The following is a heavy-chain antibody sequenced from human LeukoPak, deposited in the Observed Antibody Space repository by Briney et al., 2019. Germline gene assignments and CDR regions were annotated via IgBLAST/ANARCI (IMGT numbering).Heavy chain of an antibody. CDR2: IYYSGST. J-gene: IGHJ5*02. Sequence: SETLSLTCTVPGGSISSNSCYWGWIRQPPGKGLEWIGSIYYSGSTYYNPSLKSRVTISVDTSKNQFSLKLSSVTAADTAVYYCARREWELTWNWFDPWGQGTLVTVSS. D-gene: IGHD1-26*01. CDR1: GGSISSNSCY. CDR3: ARREWELTWNWFDP. V-gene: IGHV4-39*01.